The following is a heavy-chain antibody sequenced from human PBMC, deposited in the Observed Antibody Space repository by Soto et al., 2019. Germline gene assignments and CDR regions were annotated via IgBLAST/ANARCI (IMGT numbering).Heavy chain of an antibody. J-gene: IGHJ4*02. CDR1: GGSISTYY. CDR2: IYYGGSA. CDR3: TRGGHCIDGVCSALDY. D-gene: IGHD2-8*01. V-gene: IGHV4-59*08. Sequence: QVQLQESGPGLVKPSETLSLTCTVSGGSISTYYWSWIRQPPGKGLEWIGYIYYGGSANYNPSLKSRVTISLDRSMKQFSLRLNSVTAADTAVYYCTRGGHCIDGVCSALDYCGQGTLVTVSS.